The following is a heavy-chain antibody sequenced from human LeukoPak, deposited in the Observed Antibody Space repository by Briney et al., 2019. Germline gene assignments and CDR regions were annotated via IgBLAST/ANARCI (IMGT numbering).Heavy chain of an antibody. Sequence: SETLSLTCAVYGGSFSGYYWSWIRQPPGKGLEWIGEINHSGSTNYNPSLKSRVTISVDTSKNQFSLKLSSVTAADTAVYYCARDPTYYYGSGSYIFDYWGQGTLVTVSS. CDR3: ARDPTYYYGSGSYIFDY. CDR2: INHSGST. J-gene: IGHJ4*02. D-gene: IGHD3-10*01. V-gene: IGHV4-34*01. CDR1: GGSFSGYY.